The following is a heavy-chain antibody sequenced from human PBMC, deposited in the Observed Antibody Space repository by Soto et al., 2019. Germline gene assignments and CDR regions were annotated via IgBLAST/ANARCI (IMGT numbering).Heavy chain of an antibody. CDR2: IFSNDEK. CDR3: ARIPRWLQLLDY. Sequence: SGPTLVNPTDTLTLTCTVSGFSLSNARMGVSWIRQPPGKALEWLAHIFSNDEKSYSTSLKSRLAISKDTSKSQVVLTMTNMDPVDTATYYCARIPRWLQLLDYWGQGTLVTVSS. J-gene: IGHJ4*02. CDR1: GFSLSNARMG. D-gene: IGHD5-12*01. V-gene: IGHV2-26*01.